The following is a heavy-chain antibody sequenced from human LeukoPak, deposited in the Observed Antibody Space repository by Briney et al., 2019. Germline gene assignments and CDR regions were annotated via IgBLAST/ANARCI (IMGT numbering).Heavy chain of an antibody. CDR1: GGTFSSYT. D-gene: IGHD3-10*01. V-gene: IGHV1-69*08. CDR2: IIPILGTA. J-gene: IGHJ3*02. CDR3: AREGKGYYGSSGDAFDI. Sequence: GASVKVSCKASGGTFSSYTISWVRQAPGQGLEWMGRIIPILGTANYAQKFQGRVTITADKSTSTAYMELSSLRSEDTAVYYCAREGKGYYGSSGDAFDIWGQGTMVTVSS.